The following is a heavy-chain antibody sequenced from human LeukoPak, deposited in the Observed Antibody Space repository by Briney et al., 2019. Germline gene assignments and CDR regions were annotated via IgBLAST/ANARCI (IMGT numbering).Heavy chain of an antibody. CDR3: ASSYYTLKSWQNPSRAPYYYYMDV. D-gene: IGHD3-10*01. V-gene: IGHV1-69*13. CDR1: GGTFTSYA. Sequence: GASVKVSCKASGGTFTSYAISWVRQAPGQGLEWMGGIIPIFGTANYAQKFQGRVTITADESTSTAYMELSSLRSEDTAVYYCASSYYTLKSWQNPSRAPYYYYMDVWGKGTTVTISS. CDR2: IIPIFGTA. J-gene: IGHJ6*03.